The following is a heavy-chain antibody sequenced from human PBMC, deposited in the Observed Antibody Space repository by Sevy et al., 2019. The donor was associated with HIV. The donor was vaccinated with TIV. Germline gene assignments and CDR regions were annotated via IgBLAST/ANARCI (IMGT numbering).Heavy chain of an antibody. CDR1: GFTFSSYA. J-gene: IGHJ4*02. CDR2: ISYDGSNK. CDR3: AREQVTVMAVGLDY. Sequence: GGSLRLSCAASGFTFSSYAMHWVRQAPGKGLEWVAVISYDGSNKYYADSVKGRFTISRDNSKNTLYLQMNSLRAEDTAVYYCAREQVTVMAVGLDYWGQGTLVTVSS. V-gene: IGHV3-30-3*01. D-gene: IGHD2-15*01.